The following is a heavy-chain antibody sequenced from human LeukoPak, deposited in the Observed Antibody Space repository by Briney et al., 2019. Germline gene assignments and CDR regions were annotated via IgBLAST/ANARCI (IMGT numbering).Heavy chain of an antibody. CDR2: IIPILGIA. Sequence: SVKVSCKASGGTFSSYAISWVRQTPGQGLEWMGRIIPILGIANYAQKFQGRVTITADKSTSTAYMELSSLRSEDTAVYYCASLGATVTFDYWGQGTLVTVSS. J-gene: IGHJ4*02. CDR1: GGTFSSYA. V-gene: IGHV1-69*04. CDR3: ASLGATVTFDY. D-gene: IGHD4-17*01.